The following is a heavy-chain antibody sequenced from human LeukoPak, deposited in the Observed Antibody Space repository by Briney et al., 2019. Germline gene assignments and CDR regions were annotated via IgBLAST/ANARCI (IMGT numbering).Heavy chain of an antibody. J-gene: IGHJ3*02. V-gene: IGHV4-59*01. CDR2: IYYSGST. D-gene: IGHD3-10*01. CDR3: ARDRTYYYGSGSYLAFDI. Sequence: TSETLSLTCTVSGGSISSYYWSWIRQPPGKGLEWIGYIYYSGSTNYNPSLKSRVTISVDTSKNQFSLKLSSVTAADTAVYYCARDRTYYYGSGSYLAFDIWGQGTMVTVSS. CDR1: GGSISSYY.